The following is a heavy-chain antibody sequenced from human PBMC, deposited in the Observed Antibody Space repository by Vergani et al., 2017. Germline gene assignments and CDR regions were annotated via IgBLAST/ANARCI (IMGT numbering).Heavy chain of an antibody. J-gene: IGHJ5*02. CDR3: ARVRFLEWLLSEYNWFDP. CDR2: IYYRGST. V-gene: IGHV4-59*11. D-gene: IGHD3-3*01. CDR1: GGSISSHY. Sequence: QVQLQESGPGLVKPSETLSLTCTVSGGSISSHYWSWIRQPPGKGLEWIGYIYYRGSTNYNPSLKSRVTISVDTSKNQFSLKLSSVTAADTAVYYCARVRFLEWLLSEYNWFDPWGQGTLVTVSS.